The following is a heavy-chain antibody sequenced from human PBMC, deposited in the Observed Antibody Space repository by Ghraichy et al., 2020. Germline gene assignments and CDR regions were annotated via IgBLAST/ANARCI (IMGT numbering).Heavy chain of an antibody. Sequence: GGSLRLSCAASGFTFSSYGMHWVRQAPGKGLEWVAVIWYDGSNKYYADSVKGRFTISRDNSKNTLYLQMNSLRAEDTAVYYCARDPIPEYYDFWSGPARSQNYFDYWGQGTLVTVSS. J-gene: IGHJ4*02. D-gene: IGHD3-3*01. V-gene: IGHV3-33*01. CDR1: GFTFSSYG. CDR2: IWYDGSNK. CDR3: ARDPIPEYYDFWSGPARSQNYFDY.